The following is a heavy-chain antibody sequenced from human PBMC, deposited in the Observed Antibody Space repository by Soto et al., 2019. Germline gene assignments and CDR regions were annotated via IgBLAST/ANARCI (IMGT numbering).Heavy chain of an antibody. Sequence: GGSLRLSCAASGFTFSSYAMHWVRQAPGKGLEWVSVISDSGGNTYYADSVKGRFTISRDNSKNTLYLQMNSLRAEDTAVYYCASNTDCSGGSCYSVGWGQGTMVTVSS. J-gene: IGHJ3*01. CDR2: ISDSGGNT. CDR1: GFTFSSYA. CDR3: ASNTDCSGGSCYSVG. V-gene: IGHV3-30-3*01. D-gene: IGHD2-15*01.